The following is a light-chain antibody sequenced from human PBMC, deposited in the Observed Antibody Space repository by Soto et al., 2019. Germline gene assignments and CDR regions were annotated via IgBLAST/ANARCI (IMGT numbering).Light chain of an antibody. V-gene: IGLV1-40*01. CDR3: QSYDSSLSDWV. Sequence: QSVLTQPPSVSGAPGQRVTISCTGSSSNIGSGYDVHWYQQLPGTAPKLLIYGNTNRPSGVPDRFSGSKSGTSAPLAITGLQAEDEADYYCQSYDSSLSDWVFGGGTKLTVL. CDR1: SSNIGSGYD. J-gene: IGLJ3*02. CDR2: GNT.